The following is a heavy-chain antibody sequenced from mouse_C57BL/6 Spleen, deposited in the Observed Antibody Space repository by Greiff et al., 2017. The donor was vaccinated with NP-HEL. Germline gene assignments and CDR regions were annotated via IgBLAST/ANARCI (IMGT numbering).Heavy chain of an antibody. J-gene: IGHJ2*01. Sequence: EVQLQQSGPELVKPGASVKISCKASGYTFTDYYMNWVKQSHGKSLEWIGDINPNNGGTSYNQKFKGKATLTVDKSSSTAYMELRSLTSEDSAVYYCARGRGVYDYLLFDYWGQGTTLTVSS. CDR3: ARGRGVYDYLLFDY. CDR2: INPNNGGT. D-gene: IGHD2-4*01. CDR1: GYTFTDYY. V-gene: IGHV1-26*01.